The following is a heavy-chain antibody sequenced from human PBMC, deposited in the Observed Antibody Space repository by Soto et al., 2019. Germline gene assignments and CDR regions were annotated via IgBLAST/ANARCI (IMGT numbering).Heavy chain of an antibody. CDR2: IWYDGSNK. J-gene: IGHJ4*02. V-gene: IGHV3-33*01. Sequence: PGGSLRLSCAASGFTFSSYGMHWVRQAPGKGLEWVAVIWYDGSNKYYADSVKGRFTISRGNSKNTLYLQMNSLRAEDTAVYYCARDGSPEYYYDSSGSEIFYFDYWGQGTLVTVSS. D-gene: IGHD3-22*01. CDR3: ARDGSPEYYYDSSGSEIFYFDY. CDR1: GFTFSSYG.